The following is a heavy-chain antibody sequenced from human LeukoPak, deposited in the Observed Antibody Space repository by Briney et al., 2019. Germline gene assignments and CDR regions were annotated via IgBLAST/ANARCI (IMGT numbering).Heavy chain of an antibody. J-gene: IGHJ4*02. V-gene: IGHV3-7*01. CDR1: GFTFSSYW. Sequence: GGSLRLSCAASGFTFSSYWMSWVRQAPGKGLEWVANIKQDGSEKYYVDSVKGRFTISRDNAKNSLYLRMNSLRAEDTAVYYCARSRRWPVLPGSYWGQGTLVTVSS. CDR3: ARSRRWPVLPGSY. CDR2: IKQDGSEK. D-gene: IGHD1-14*01.